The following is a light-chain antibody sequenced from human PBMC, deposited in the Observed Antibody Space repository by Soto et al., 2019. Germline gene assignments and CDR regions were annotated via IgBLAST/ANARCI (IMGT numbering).Light chain of an antibody. V-gene: IGKV4-1*01. CDR1: QSVLYSSNNKNY. CDR2: WAS. CDR3: QQYYNPTRK. Sequence: DIVMTQSPDSLAVSLGERATINCKSSQSVLYSSNNKNYLAWYQQKPGQPPKLLIYWASTRESGVPDRFSGSGSGTDFTLTISSLQAEDVAVYYCQQYYNPTRKFRQGTKVDIK. J-gene: IGKJ1*01.